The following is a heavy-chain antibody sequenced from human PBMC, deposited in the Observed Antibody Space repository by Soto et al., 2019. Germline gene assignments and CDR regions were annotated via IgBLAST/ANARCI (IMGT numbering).Heavy chain of an antibody. V-gene: IGHV3-21*01. CDR1: GFTFSSYS. CDR2: ISSSSSYI. J-gene: IGHJ4*02. D-gene: IGHD3-22*01. CDR3: ARDYYYDSSGYYAGFDD. Sequence: EVQLVESGGGLVKPGGSLRLSCAASGFTFSSYSMNWVRQAPGKGLEWVSSISSSSSYIYYADSVKGRFTIARDNAKKSLYLQMNSLRAEDTAVYYCARDYYYDSSGYYAGFDDWGQGTLVTVSS.